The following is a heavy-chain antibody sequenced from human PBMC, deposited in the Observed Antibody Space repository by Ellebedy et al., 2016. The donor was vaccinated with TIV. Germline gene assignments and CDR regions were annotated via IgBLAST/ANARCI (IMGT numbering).Heavy chain of an antibody. D-gene: IGHD5-12*01. CDR3: ARKGYTMLKYFDL. J-gene: IGHJ2*01. Sequence: GSLRLXXAVYGGSFSGYYWSWIRQPPGKGLEWIGEINHSGSTNYNPSLKSRVSISLDTSKNQFSLKLSSVTAADTAIYYCARKGYTMLKYFDLWGRGTLVTVSS. CDR2: INHSGST. CDR1: GGSFSGYY. V-gene: IGHV4-34*01.